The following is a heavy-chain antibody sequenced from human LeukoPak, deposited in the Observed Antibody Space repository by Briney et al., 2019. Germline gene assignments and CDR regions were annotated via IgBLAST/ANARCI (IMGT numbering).Heavy chain of an antibody. CDR1: GFTFSDYY. CDR3: ARDGQDYYDSSGYLHY. J-gene: IGHJ4*02. V-gene: IGHV3-11*04. D-gene: IGHD3-22*01. CDR2: ISTSSSTI. Sequence: GGSLRLSCAASGFTFSDYYMSWIRQSPGKELEWVAYISTSSSTIYYADSVKGRFTISRDNARNSLYLQVNSLRAEDTAVYYCARDGQDYYDSSGYLHYWGQGTLVTVSS.